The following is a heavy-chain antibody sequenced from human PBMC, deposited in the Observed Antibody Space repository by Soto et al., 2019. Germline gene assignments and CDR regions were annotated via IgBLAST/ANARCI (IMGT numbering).Heavy chain of an antibody. J-gene: IGHJ5*02. CDR2: ISYDGSNK. D-gene: IGHD6-19*01. Sequence: QVQLVESGGGVVQAGRSLRLSCAASGFTFSSYAMHWVRQAPGKGLEWVAVISYDGSNKYYADSVKGRFTISRDNSKNTLYLQMNSLRAEDTAVYYCARDQYSSGWFPFDPWGQGTLVTVSS. CDR3: ARDQYSSGWFPFDP. V-gene: IGHV3-30-3*01. CDR1: GFTFSSYA.